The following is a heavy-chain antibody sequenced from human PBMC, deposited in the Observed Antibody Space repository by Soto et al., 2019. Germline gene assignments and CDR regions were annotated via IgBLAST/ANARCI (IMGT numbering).Heavy chain of an antibody. CDR1: GGSISSYY. CDR2: IHYSGST. V-gene: IGHV4-59*01. Sequence: PSETLSLTCTVSGGSISSYYWSWIRQPPGKGLEWIGYIHYSGSTNYNPSLKSRVTLSVDTPKNHFSLKLTSVTAADTAVYYCARGAYTSSDVWGQGTTVTVSS. CDR3: ARGAYTSSDV. J-gene: IGHJ6*02. D-gene: IGHD2-2*02.